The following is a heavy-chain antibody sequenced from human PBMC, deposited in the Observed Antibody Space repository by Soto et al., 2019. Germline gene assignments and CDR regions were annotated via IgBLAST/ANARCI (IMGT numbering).Heavy chain of an antibody. CDR3: ARGRWLQPFDY. CDR1: EGSFIGYC. CDR2: INHSGST. Sequence: TCAVGEGSFIGYCWIWIRQPPGKGLEWIGEINHSGSTNYNPSLKSRVTISVDTSKNQFSLKLSSVTAADTAVYYCARGRWLQPFDYWGQGTLVTVSS. V-gene: IGHV4-34*01. D-gene: IGHD5-12*01. J-gene: IGHJ4*02.